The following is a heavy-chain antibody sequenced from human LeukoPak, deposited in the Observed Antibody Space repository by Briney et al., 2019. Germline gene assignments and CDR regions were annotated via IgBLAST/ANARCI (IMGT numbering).Heavy chain of an antibody. J-gene: IGHJ4*02. V-gene: IGHV3-48*03. Sequence: PGGSLRLSCAASGFAFSSYEMNWVRQAPGKGLEWISYISTSGSTIYYADSVKGRFTISRDNAKNSLYLQMNSLRAEDTAVYYCSKGYGDYEYWGQGTLVTVPS. CDR2: ISTSGSTI. CDR1: GFAFSSYE. D-gene: IGHD4-17*01. CDR3: SKGYGDYEY.